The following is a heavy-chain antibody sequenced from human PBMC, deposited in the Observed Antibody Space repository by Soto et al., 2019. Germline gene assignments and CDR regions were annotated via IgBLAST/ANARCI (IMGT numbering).Heavy chain of an antibody. Sequence: GSLRLSCAASGFTFNIYAMTWVRQAPGKGLEWVSTTGATGRTTYYADSVKGRFTVSRDNSKNTLDLQMSNLRAEDTAVYYCATVHNTSRSFDYWGQGTLVTVSS. J-gene: IGHJ4*02. D-gene: IGHD1-20*01. CDR1: GFTFNIYA. CDR2: TGATGRTT. CDR3: ATVHNTSRSFDY. V-gene: IGHV3-23*01.